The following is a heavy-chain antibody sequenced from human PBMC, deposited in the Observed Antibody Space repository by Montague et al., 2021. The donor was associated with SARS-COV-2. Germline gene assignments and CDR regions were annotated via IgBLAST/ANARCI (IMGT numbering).Heavy chain of an antibody. J-gene: IGHJ6*02. CDR2: ISYDGSNK. V-gene: IGHV3-30*04. D-gene: IGHD2-2*01. CDR1: GFTFSSYA. CDR3: ARYYCSSTSCPSRGMDV. Sequence: SLRLSCAASGFTFSSYAMHWVRQAPGKGLEWVAVISYDGSNKYYADSVKGRFTISRDNSKNTLYLQLHSLRAEDTAVYHCARYYCSSTSCPSRGMDVWGQGTTVTVSS.